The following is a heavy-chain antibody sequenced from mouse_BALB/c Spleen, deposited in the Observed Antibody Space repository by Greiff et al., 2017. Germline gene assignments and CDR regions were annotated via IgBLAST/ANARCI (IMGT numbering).Heavy chain of an antibody. J-gene: IGHJ3*01. Sequence: QVQLKQSGAELMKPGASVKISCKATGYTFSSYWIEWVKQRPGHGLEWIGEILPGSGSTNYNEKFKGKATFTADTSSNTAYMQLSSLTSEDSAVYYCARRGVYYDYDGGFAYWGQGTLVTVSA. CDR2: ILPGSGST. CDR3: ARRGVYYDYDGGFAY. D-gene: IGHD2-4*01. V-gene: IGHV1-9*01. CDR1: GYTFSSYW.